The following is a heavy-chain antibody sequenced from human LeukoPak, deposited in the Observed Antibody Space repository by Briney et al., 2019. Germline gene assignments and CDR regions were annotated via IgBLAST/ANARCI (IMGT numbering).Heavy chain of an antibody. CDR3: ARDGSGSFGY. V-gene: IGHV4-31*03. CDR2: IYYSGST. D-gene: IGHD3-10*01. Sequence: SETLSLTCTVSGGSISSGGYYWSWIRQHPGKGLEWIGYIYYSGSTYYNPSLKSRVTISVDTSKNQFSLKLSSVTAADTAVYYCARDGSGSFGYWGQGTLVTVSS. CDR1: GGSISSGGYY. J-gene: IGHJ4*02.